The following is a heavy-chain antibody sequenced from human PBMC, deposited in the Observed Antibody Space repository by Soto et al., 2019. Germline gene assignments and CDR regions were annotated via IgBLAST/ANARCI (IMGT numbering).Heavy chain of an antibody. J-gene: IGHJ4*02. CDR2: VYYSGST. Sequence: LSLTCTVSGGSVSSYSWAWVRQPPGKGLEWIGYVYYSGSTHYNPSLKSRVTISLDTSKNQFSLKLTSVTAADTAMYFCASSPPAMVAPNIWGQGTLVTVSS. CDR3: ASSPPAMVAPNI. D-gene: IGHD5-18*01. CDR1: GGSVSSYS. V-gene: IGHV4-59*02.